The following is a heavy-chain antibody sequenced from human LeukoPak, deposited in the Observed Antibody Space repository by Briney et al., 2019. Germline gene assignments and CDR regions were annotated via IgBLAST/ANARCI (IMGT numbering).Heavy chain of an antibody. Sequence: GRSLRLSCAASGFTFSSYAMHWVRQAPGKGLEWVSGISGSGGSRFYTDSVKGRFTISRDNSKNTLYLQMNSLRAEDTAVYYCAKLREWELPDLFDYWGQGTLVTVSS. CDR3: AKLREWELPDLFDY. D-gene: IGHD1-26*01. J-gene: IGHJ4*02. V-gene: IGHV3-23*01. CDR2: ISGSGGSR. CDR1: GFTFSSYA.